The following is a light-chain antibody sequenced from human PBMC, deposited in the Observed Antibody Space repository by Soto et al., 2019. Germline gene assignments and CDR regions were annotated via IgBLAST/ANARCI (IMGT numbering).Light chain of an antibody. CDR2: DAS. CDR3: LQRSNWPRT. J-gene: IGKJ2*01. CDR1: QCVSNN. V-gene: IGKV3-11*01. Sequence: EIVLTQSPATLSLSPGERATLSCSASQCVSNNLVWYKHKPCLAPRLLIYDASNRATDIPARFSDSGSGADFTLTICSLEPEDFAIYYWLQRSNWPRTFGQGTKLEIK.